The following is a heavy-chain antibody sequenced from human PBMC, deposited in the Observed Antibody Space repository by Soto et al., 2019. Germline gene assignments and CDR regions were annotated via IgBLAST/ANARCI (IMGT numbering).Heavy chain of an antibody. CDR1: GFTSSSYA. D-gene: IGHD3-22*01. Sequence: GGPLSLSCAASGFTSSSYAMSWVRQAPGKGLEWVAVITCNGGNTYYAASLTGRFTISRDNPKNTLYLQINTLRAEDTPVYYCAKESYDSSGYFPAWGQGTLVTVSS. CDR3: AKESYDSSGYFPA. CDR2: ITCNGGNT. V-gene: IGHV3-23*01. J-gene: IGHJ5*02.